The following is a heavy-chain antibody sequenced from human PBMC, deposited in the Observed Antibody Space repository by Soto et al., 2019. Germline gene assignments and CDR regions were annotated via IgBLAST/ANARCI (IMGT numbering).Heavy chain of an antibody. D-gene: IGHD1-26*01. CDR1: GFTFSSYC. CDR3: AKIVGASPLFDY. V-gene: IGHV3-30*18. J-gene: IGHJ4*02. Sequence: LRLSCAASGFTFSSYCMHWVRQAPGKGLEWVAVISYDGSNKYYADSVKGRFTISRDNSKNTLYLQMNSLRAEDTAVYYCAKIVGASPLFDYWGQGTLVTVSS. CDR2: ISYDGSNK.